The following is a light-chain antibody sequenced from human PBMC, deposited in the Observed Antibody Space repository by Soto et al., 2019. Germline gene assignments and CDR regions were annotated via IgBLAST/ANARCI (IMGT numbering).Light chain of an antibody. CDR3: HQYDSWT. CDR2: GSS. J-gene: IGKJ1*01. Sequence: EMVLTQSPGTLSLSPGARATPSSRASQSFNSIYLAWYQQKPGQAPRLLIYGSSSRPTGIPDRFSGSGSGTDFTLTISRLEHEDFAVYYCHQYDSWTFGQGTKVDIK. V-gene: IGKV3-20*01. CDR1: QSFNSIY.